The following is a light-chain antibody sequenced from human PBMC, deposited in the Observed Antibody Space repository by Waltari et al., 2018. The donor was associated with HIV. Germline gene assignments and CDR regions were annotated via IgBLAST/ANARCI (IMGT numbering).Light chain of an antibody. CDR1: ISNIGSNT. V-gene: IGLV1-44*01. Sequence: QSVLTQPPSASGTPGHRVTISCSGSISNIGSNTVTWYQQLPGTAPKLLIYTTNQRPSGVPDRFSGSKSGASASLAISGLQSDDEADYYCATWDDSLNGPVFGGGTKLTVL. CDR3: ATWDDSLNGPV. J-gene: IGLJ3*02. CDR2: TTN.